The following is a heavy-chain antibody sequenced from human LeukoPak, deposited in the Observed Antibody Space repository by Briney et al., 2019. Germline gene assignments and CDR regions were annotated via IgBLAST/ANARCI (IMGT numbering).Heavy chain of an antibody. Sequence: GRSLRLSCAASGFTFSSYGMHWVRQAPGKGLEWVAVISYDGSNKYYADSVKGRFTISRDNSKNTLYLQMNSLRAEDTAVYYCARDRDYGSGSYPLDAFDIWGQGTMVTVSS. D-gene: IGHD3-10*01. CDR1: GFTFSSYG. CDR3: ARDRDYGSGSYPLDAFDI. V-gene: IGHV3-30*03. CDR2: ISYDGSNK. J-gene: IGHJ3*02.